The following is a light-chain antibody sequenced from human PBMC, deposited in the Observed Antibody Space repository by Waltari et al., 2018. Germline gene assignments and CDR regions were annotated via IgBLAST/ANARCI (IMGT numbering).Light chain of an antibody. CDR2: AAS. J-gene: IGKJ2*01. CDR3: QQSYSTPRT. V-gene: IGKV1-39*01. Sequence: DIQMTQSPSSLSASVGDRVTITCRASQSISSFLHWYQQKPGKAPKVLIYAASSLQSGVPSRFSGSGSGTEFTLTISSLQPEDFATYYCQQSYSTPRTFGQGTKLEIK. CDR1: QSISSF.